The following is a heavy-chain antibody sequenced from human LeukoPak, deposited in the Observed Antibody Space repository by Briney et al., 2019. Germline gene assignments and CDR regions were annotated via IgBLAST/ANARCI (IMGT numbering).Heavy chain of an antibody. J-gene: IGHJ6*02. D-gene: IGHD6-13*01. V-gene: IGHV3-9*01. Sequence: PGGSLRLSCAASGFTFDDYAMRWVRQAPGKGLEWVSGISWNSGSIGYADSVKGRFTISRDNAKNSLYLQMNSLRAEDTALNYCAKDSSSSWGPFAYPDVWGQGTTVTVSS. CDR2: ISWNSGSI. CDR3: AKDSSSSWGPFAYPDV. CDR1: GFTFDDYA.